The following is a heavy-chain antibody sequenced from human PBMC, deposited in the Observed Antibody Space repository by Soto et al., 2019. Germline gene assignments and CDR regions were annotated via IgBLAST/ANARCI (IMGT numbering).Heavy chain of an antibody. CDR3: AREGYYSGSGTYSPPRYYGMDV. D-gene: IGHD3-10*01. Sequence: QVQLVQSGAEVKRAGASVKVSCKASGYTFSSYGLSWVRQAPGQGLEWMGWISDYNGNTHYAQKFQGRVIMTTDTSTXTXYXERXSLRSDDTAVYFCAREGYYSGSGTYSPPRYYGMDVWGQGTTVTVSS. J-gene: IGHJ6*02. V-gene: IGHV1-18*01. CDR2: ISDYNGNT. CDR1: GYTFSSYG.